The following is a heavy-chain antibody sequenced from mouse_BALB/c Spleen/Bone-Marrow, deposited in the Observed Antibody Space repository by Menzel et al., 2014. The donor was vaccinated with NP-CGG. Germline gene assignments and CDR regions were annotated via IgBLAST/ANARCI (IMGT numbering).Heavy chain of an antibody. D-gene: IGHD4-1*01. Sequence: EVMLVESGGGLVKPGGSLKLSCAASGFTFSSYTMSWVRQTPEKRLEWVATISSGGSYTYYPDSVKGRFTISRDNAKNTLYLQMSSLKSEDTAMYYCIREDTNWDLDYWGQGTTLTVSS. J-gene: IGHJ2*01. V-gene: IGHV5-6-4*01. CDR3: IREDTNWDLDY. CDR1: GFTFSSYT. CDR2: ISSGGSYT.